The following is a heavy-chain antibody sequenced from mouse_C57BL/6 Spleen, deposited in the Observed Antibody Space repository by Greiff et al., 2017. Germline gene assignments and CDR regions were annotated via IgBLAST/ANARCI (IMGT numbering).Heavy chain of an antibody. V-gene: IGHV1-7*01. D-gene: IGHD2-4*01. CDR1: GYTFTSYW. CDR3: ARSEYDYDWYFDV. Sequence: LQESGAELAKPGASVKLSCKASGYTFTSYWIGYINPSSGYTKYNQKFKDKATLTADKSSSTAYMQLSSLTYEDSAVYYCARSEYDYDWYFDVWGTGTTVTVSS. CDR2: INPSSGYT. J-gene: IGHJ1*03.